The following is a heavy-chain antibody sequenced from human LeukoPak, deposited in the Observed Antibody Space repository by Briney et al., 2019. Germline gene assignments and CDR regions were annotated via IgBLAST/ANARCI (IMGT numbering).Heavy chain of an antibody. D-gene: IGHD5-24*01. CDR1: GFTFSTYS. V-gene: IGHV3-21*01. CDR2: ISSSSSYI. Sequence: GGSLRLSCAASGFTFSTYSMNWVRQAPGKGLEWVSSISSSSSYIYYADSVKGRFTISRDNAKNSLYLQMNSLRAEDTAVYYCTRGRDGYNFSPWGQGTLVTVSS. CDR3: TRGRDGYNFSP. J-gene: IGHJ5*02.